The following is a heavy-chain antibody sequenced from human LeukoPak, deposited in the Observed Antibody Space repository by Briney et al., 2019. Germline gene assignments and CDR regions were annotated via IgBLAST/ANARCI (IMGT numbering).Heavy chain of an antibody. CDR1: GGSLSSVDW. CDR3: ATGYKYGFVLHY. CDR2: IYRGGST. Sequence: PSETLSLTCAISGGSLSSVDWWSWVRQSPEKGLEWIGEIYRGGSTNFNPSFKSRVTMSVDKSKNQFSLRLTSVTAADTAVYYCATGYKYGFVLHYWGQGTLVTVSS. D-gene: IGHD5-18*01. J-gene: IGHJ4*02. V-gene: IGHV4-4*02.